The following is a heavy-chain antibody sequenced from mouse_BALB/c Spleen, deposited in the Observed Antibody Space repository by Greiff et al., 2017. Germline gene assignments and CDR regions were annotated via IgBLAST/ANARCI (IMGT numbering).Heavy chain of an antibody. CDR1: GFTFSSYA. Sequence: EVHLVESGGGLVKPGGSLKLSCAASGFTFSSYAMSWVRQTPEKRLEWVASISSGGSTYYPDSVKGRFTISRDNARNILYLQMSSLRSEDTAMYYCARPYGSSRYAMDYWGQGTSVTVSS. V-gene: IGHV5-6-5*01. CDR2: ISSGGST. J-gene: IGHJ4*01. CDR3: ARPYGSSRYAMDY. D-gene: IGHD1-1*01.